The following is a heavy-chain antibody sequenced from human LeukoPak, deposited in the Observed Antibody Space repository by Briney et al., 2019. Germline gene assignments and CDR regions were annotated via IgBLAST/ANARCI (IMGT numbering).Heavy chain of an antibody. CDR2: IYPGDSDT. CDR3: ARQRGYSYGPNWYFDL. V-gene: IGHV5-51*01. D-gene: IGHD5-18*01. J-gene: IGHJ2*01. CDR1: GYTFTSYW. Sequence: GESLKISCKSSGYTFTSYWIGWVRQMPGKGLEWMGIIYPGDSDTRYSPSFQGQVTISADKSFSTAYLQWSSLKASDTAIYYCARQRGYSYGPNWYFDLWGRGTLVTVYS.